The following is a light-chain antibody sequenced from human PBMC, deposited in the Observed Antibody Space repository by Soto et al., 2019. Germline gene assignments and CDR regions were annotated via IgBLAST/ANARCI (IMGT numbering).Light chain of an antibody. V-gene: IGLV2-14*01. Sequence: QSVLTQPASVSGSPGQSITISCTGTSSDVGGYNYVSWYQQHPGKAPKLMIYDVSNRPSGVSNRFSGSKSGNTASLPISGLQAEDEADYYCSSYTSRSTLGFGGGTKLTVL. CDR2: DVS. CDR3: SSYTSRSTLG. J-gene: IGLJ2*01. CDR1: SSDVGGYNY.